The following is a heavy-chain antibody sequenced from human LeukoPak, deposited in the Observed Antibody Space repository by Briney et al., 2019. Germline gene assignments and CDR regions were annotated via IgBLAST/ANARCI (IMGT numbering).Heavy chain of an antibody. Sequence: SVNVSCKASGGTFSSYAISWVRQAPGQGLEWMGGIIPIFGTANYAQKFQGRVTITADESTSTAYMELSSLRSEDTAVYYCAREWSMTTVNNWFDPWGQGTLVTVSS. D-gene: IGHD4-17*01. V-gene: IGHV1-69*01. J-gene: IGHJ5*02. CDR2: IIPIFGTA. CDR1: GGTFSSYA. CDR3: AREWSMTTVNNWFDP.